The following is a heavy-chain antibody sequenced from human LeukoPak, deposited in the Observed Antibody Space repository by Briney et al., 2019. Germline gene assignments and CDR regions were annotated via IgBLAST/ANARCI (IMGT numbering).Heavy chain of an antibody. CDR2: MNPNSGNT. CDR3: ARGLTMVYNLWDNWFDP. J-gene: IGHJ5*02. V-gene: IGHV1-8*01. D-gene: IGHD3-10*01. Sequence: ASVKVSCKASGYTFTSYDINWVRQATGQGLEWMGWMNPNSGNTGYAQKFQGRVTMTRDMSTSTVYMELSSLTSEDTAVYYCARGLTMVYNLWDNWFDPWGQGTLVTVSS. CDR1: GYTFTSYD.